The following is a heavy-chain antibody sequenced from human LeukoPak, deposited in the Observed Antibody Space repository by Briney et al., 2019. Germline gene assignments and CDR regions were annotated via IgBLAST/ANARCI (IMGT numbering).Heavy chain of an antibody. D-gene: IGHD3-10*01. Sequence: SVKVSCKASGGTFSSYAISWVRQAPGQGLEWMGGIIPIFGTANYAQKFQGRVMITADESTSTAYMELSSLRSEDPAVYYCARCPYYYGSGSKTPQYYFDYWGQGTLVTVSS. J-gene: IGHJ4*02. CDR1: GGTFSSYA. CDR3: ARCPYYYGSGSKTPQYYFDY. V-gene: IGHV1-69*13. CDR2: IIPIFGTA.